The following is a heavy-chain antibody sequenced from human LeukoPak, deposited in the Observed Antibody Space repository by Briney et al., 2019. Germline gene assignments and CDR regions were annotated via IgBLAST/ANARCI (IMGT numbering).Heavy chain of an antibody. CDR2: IRSKAYGGTT. V-gene: IGHV3-49*04. J-gene: IGHJ6*03. D-gene: IGHD6-19*01. CDR1: GFTFSSYS. CDR3: TRTYLAVGYYYYYMDV. Sequence: PGGSLRLSCAASGFTFSSYSMNWVRQAPGEGLEWVGFIRSKAYGGTTEYAASVKGRFTISRDDSKSIAYLQMNSLKTEDTAVYYCTRTYLAVGYYYYYMDVWGKGTTVTVSS.